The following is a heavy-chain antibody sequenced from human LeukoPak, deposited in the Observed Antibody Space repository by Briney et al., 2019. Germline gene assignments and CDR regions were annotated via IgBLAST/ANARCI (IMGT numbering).Heavy chain of an antibody. Sequence: GRSLRLSCAASGFTVSSNYMSWVRQAPGKGLEWVSVIYSGGSTYYADSVKSRFTISRDNSKNTLYLQMNSLRAEDTAVYYCARGLGYSSGWYFDYWGQGTLVTVSS. CDR1: GFTVSSNY. CDR2: IYSGGST. CDR3: ARGLGYSSGWYFDY. V-gene: IGHV3-66*02. D-gene: IGHD6-19*01. J-gene: IGHJ4*02.